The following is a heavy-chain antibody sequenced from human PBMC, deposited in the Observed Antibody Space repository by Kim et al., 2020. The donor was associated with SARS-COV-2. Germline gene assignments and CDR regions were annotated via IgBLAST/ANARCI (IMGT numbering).Heavy chain of an antibody. D-gene: IGHD4-17*01. J-gene: IGHJ4*02. V-gene: IGHV4-38-2*02. CDR3: ARGTGYGDRH. CDR1: GYSISSGYY. Sequence: GSLRLSCTVSGYSISSGYYWGWIRQPPGKGLEWIGSIYHSGSTYYNPSLKSRVTISVDTSKNQFSLKLSSVTAADTAVYYCARGTGYGDRHWGQGTLVTVSS. CDR2: IYHSGST.